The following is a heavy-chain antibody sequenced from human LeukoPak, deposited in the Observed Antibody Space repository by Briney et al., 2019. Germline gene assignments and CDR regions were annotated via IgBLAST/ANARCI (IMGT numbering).Heavy chain of an antibody. D-gene: IGHD2-21*02. CDR2: ISGSGGST. CDR1: GLTVSSNY. V-gene: IGHV3-23*01. CDR3: AKPPYCGGDCYSGFDY. J-gene: IGHJ4*02. Sequence: PGGSLRLSCAASGLTVSSNYMSWVRQAPGKGLEWVSAISGSGGSTYYADSVKGRFTISRDNSKNTLYLQMNSLRAEDTAVYYCAKPPYCGGDCYSGFDYWGQGTLVTVSS.